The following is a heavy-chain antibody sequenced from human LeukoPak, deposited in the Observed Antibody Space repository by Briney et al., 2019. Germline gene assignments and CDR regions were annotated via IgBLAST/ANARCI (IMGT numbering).Heavy chain of an antibody. D-gene: IGHD5-12*01. CDR3: ACVEMATIGFDY. CDR2: ISPNSGGT. J-gene: IGHJ4*02. CDR1: GYTFTGYY. Sequence: ASVKVSCKASGYTFTGYYMHWVRQAPGQGLEWMGWISPNSGGTNYAQKFQGRVTMTRDTSISTAYVELSRLRSDDTAVYYCACVEMATIGFDYWGQGTLVTVSS. V-gene: IGHV1-2*02.